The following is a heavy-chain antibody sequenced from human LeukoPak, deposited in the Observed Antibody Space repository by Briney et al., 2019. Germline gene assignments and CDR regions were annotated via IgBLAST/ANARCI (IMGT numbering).Heavy chain of an antibody. V-gene: IGHV3-21*01. D-gene: IGHD6-19*01. CDR1: GFTFSSYS. CDR2: ISSSSSYI. Sequence: GGSLRLSCAASGFTFSSYSMNWVRQAPGKGLEWVSSISSSSSYIYYADSVKGRFTISRDNAKNSLYLQMNSLRAEDTAVYYCARGPSGWDAGDYWGQGTLVTVSS. CDR3: ARGPSGWDAGDY. J-gene: IGHJ4*02.